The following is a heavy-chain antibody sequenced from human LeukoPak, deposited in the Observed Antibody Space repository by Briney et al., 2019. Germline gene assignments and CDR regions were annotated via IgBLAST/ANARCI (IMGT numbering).Heavy chain of an antibody. V-gene: IGHV4-39*07. CDR3: ARLAAAGNYYYYYMDV. D-gene: IGHD6-13*01. CDR1: GGSISSSSYY. CDR2: IYYSGST. J-gene: IGHJ6*03. Sequence: ASETLSLTCTVSGGSISSSSYYWGWIRQPPGKGLEWIGSIYYSGSTYYNPSLKSRVTISVDKSKNQFSLKLSSVTAADTAVYYCARLAAAGNYYYYYMDVWGKGTTVTVSS.